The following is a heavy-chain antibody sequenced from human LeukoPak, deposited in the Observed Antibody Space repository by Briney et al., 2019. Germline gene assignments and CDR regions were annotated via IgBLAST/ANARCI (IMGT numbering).Heavy chain of an antibody. J-gene: IGHJ3*01. CDR3: ARPTTSGCYSH. Sequence: LAGGSLRLSCAASGFTFSSYAMSWVRQAPGKGLEWVSYITGSGSTIFYADSVKGRFTISRDNAKNSLYLQMNSLRAEDTAVYYCARPTTSGCYSHWGQGTMVTVSS. D-gene: IGHD2-21*02. CDR2: ITGSGSTI. CDR1: GFTFSSYA. V-gene: IGHV3-48*01.